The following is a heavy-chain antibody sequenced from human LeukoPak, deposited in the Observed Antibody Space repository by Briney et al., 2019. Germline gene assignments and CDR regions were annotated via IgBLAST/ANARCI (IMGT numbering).Heavy chain of an antibody. CDR3: ARGFFGQLLSRFRAFDI. J-gene: IGHJ3*02. D-gene: IGHD2-2*01. CDR2: INPNSGGT. Sequence: AASVKVSCKASGYTFTGYYMHWVRQAPGQGLEWMGWINPNSGGTNYAQKFQGRVTMTRDTSISTAYMELSRLRSDDTAVYYCARGFFGQLLSRFRAFDIWGQGTMVTVSP. CDR1: GYTFTGYY. V-gene: IGHV1-2*02.